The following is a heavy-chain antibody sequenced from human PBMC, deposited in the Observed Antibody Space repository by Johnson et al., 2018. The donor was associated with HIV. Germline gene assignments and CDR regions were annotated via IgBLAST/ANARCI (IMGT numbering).Heavy chain of an antibody. CDR2: ISYDGSNK. CDR1: GFTFSSYA. J-gene: IGHJ3*02. D-gene: IGHD4-17*01. V-gene: IGHV3-30*04. CDR3: ARSVDYGDSLCAVDI. Sequence: QVQLVESGGGVVQPGRSLRLSCAASGFTFSSYAMHWVRQAPGKGLEWVAVISYDGSNKYYADSVKGRFTISRDNSKNTLYLQMNSLRAEDTAVYYCARSVDYGDSLCAVDIWGQGTMVTVSS.